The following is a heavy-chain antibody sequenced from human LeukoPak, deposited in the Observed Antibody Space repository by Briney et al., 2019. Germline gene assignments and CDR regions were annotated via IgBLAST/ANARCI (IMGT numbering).Heavy chain of an antibody. J-gene: IGHJ4*02. CDR1: GYTFTGYY. CDR3: ARVELRSSGYYRLDY. V-gene: IGHV1-2*02. Sequence: ASVKVSCKASGYTFTGYYMHWVRQAPGQGLEWMGWINPDSGGTNYAQKFQGTVPLTRDTSISTAYMELSRLRSDAAAVYYCARVELRSSGYYRLDYWGQGTLVTVSS. CDR2: INPDSGGT. D-gene: IGHD3-22*01.